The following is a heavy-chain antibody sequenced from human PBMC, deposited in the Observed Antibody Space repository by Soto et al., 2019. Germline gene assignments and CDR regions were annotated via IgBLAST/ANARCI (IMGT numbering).Heavy chain of an antibody. J-gene: IGHJ6*03. CDR3: ARFHGDFYYYYYMDV. CDR1: GFTFSDYY. CDR2: ISSSGSTI. V-gene: IGHV3-11*01. D-gene: IGHD4-17*01. Sequence: GGSLRLSCAASGFTFSDYYMSWIRQAPGKGLEWVSYISSSGSTIYYADSVKGRFTISRDNAKNSLYLQMNSLRAEDTAEYDCARFHGDFYYYYYMDVWGKGTTVTVSS.